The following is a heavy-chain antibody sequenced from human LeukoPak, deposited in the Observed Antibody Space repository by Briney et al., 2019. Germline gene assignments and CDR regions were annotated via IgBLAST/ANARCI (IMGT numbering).Heavy chain of an antibody. CDR1: GGSISSSSYY. V-gene: IGHV4-39*01. Sequence: SETLSLTCTVSGGSISSSSYYWGWIRQPPGKGLEWIGSIYYSGSTYYNPSLKSRVTISVDTSKNQFSLKLSSVTAADTAVYYCARATPIGYCSSTSCYGTYFDYWGQGTLVTVSS. D-gene: IGHD2-2*01. CDR2: IYYSGST. CDR3: ARATPIGYCSSTSCYGTYFDY. J-gene: IGHJ4*02.